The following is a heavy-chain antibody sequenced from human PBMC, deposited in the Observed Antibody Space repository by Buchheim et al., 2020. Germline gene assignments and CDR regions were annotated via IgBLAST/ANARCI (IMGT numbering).Heavy chain of an antibody. Sequence: EVQLVEPGGGLVQPGGSLRLSCAASGFTFSSYSMNWVRQAPGKGLEWVSYISGGSGSTIYYADSVKGRFTISRDNAKNSLYLQMNSLRAEDTAVYYCARMENLDYWGQGTL. CDR1: GFTFSSYS. D-gene: IGHD2/OR15-2a*01. CDR2: ISGGSGSTI. V-gene: IGHV3-48*01. CDR3: ARMENLDY. J-gene: IGHJ4*02.